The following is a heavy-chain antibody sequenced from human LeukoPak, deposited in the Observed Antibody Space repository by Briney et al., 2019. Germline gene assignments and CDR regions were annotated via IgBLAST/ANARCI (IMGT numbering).Heavy chain of an antibody. Sequence: GRSLRLSCAASGFTFSSYGMHWVRQAPGKGLEWVAVIWYDGSNKYYADSVKGRFTISRDNSKNTLYLQMNSLRAEDTAVYYCARDLTVTNGRYYYGMDVWGQGTTVTVSS. CDR2: IWYDGSNK. V-gene: IGHV3-33*01. CDR3: ARDLTVTNGRYYYGMDV. CDR1: GFTFSSYG. D-gene: IGHD4-17*01. J-gene: IGHJ6*02.